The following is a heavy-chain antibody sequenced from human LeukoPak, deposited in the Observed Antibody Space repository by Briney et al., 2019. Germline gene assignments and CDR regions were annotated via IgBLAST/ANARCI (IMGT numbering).Heavy chain of an antibody. CDR3: TTVLLWFGEPGGFDY. V-gene: IGHV3-15*01. Sequence: SGGSLRLSCAASGFTFSNAWMSWVRQAPGKGLEWVGRIKSKTDGGTTGYAAPVKGRFTISRDDSKNTLYLQMNSLKTEDAAVYYCTTVLLWFGEPGGFDYWGQGTLVTVSS. CDR1: GFTFSNAW. D-gene: IGHD3-10*01. J-gene: IGHJ4*02. CDR2: IKSKTDGGTT.